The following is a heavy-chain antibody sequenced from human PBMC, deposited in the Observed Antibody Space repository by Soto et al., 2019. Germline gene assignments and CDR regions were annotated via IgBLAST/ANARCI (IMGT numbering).Heavy chain of an antibody. CDR2: IYYSGST. J-gene: IGHJ4*02. CDR1: GGSISSGGYY. D-gene: IGHD2-21*01. CDR3: ARVNGGEPFYFDY. V-gene: IGHV4-31*03. Sequence: TLSLTCTVSGGSISSGGYYWNWIRQHPGKGLEWIGYIYYSGSTYYNPSLKSRVTISVDTSKNQFSLKLSSVTAADTAVYYCARVNGGEPFYFDYWGQGALVTVSS.